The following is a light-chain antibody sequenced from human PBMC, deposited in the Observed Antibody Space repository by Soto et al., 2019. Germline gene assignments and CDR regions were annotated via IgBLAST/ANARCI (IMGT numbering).Light chain of an antibody. CDR3: QQFKNYPFA. V-gene: IGKV1D-13*01. J-gene: IGKJ3*01. CDR2: DAS. Sequence: AIQLTQSPSSLSASVGDRVTITCRASQGISSALSWYQQKPGKAPKLLIYDASSLESGVPSRFSGSGSGTDFTLTISSLQPEDVATYYCQQFKNYPFAFGPGTKVDIK. CDR1: QGISSA.